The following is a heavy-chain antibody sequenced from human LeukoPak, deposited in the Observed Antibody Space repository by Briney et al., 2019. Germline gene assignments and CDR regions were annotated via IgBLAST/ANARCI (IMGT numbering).Heavy chain of an antibody. D-gene: IGHD1-26*01. V-gene: IGHV4-39*01. CDR3: ARQDPSGSYEDY. CDR1: GVSISSSNSY. Sequence: SETLSLTCTVSGVSISSSNSYWGWIRQPPGKGLEWIGSIYYSGNTYYNASLKSQVSISIDTSKNQFSLKLSSVTAADTAVYYCARQDPSGSYEDYWGQGTLVTVSS. J-gene: IGHJ4*02. CDR2: IYYSGNT.